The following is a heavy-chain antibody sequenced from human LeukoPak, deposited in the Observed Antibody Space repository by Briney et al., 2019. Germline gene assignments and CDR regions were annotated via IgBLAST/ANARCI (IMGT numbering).Heavy chain of an antibody. D-gene: IGHD1-1*01. V-gene: IGHV4-39*01. CDR3: AMYDSFFDH. J-gene: IGHJ4*02. Sequence: KPSETLSLTCTVSGGSISSSSYYWGWIRQPPGKGLEWIGSIYYSGSTYYNPSLKSRVTISVDTPKNQFSLKLRSVTAADTAMYYCAMYDSFFDHCGQGTLVTVSS. CDR2: IYYSGST. CDR1: GGSISSSSYY.